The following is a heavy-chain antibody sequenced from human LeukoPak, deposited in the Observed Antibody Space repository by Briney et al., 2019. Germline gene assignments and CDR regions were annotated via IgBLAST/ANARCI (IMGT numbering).Heavy chain of an antibody. Sequence: GGSLRLSCAAPGFTFSTYSMNWVRQAPGKGLEWVSYISSLGSTIYYADSVKGRFTIFRDNAKNSLYLQMDGLRAEDTAVYYCARGEQEMATVSIDYWAREPWSPSPQ. V-gene: IGHV3-48*01. D-gene: IGHD5-24*01. J-gene: IGHJ4*02. CDR1: GFTFSTYS. CDR2: ISSLGSTI. CDR3: ARGEQEMATVSIDY.